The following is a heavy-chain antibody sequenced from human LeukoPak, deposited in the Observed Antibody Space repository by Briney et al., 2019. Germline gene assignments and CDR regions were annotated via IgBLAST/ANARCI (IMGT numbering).Heavy chain of an antibody. V-gene: IGHV2-5*01. J-gene: IGHJ4*02. Sequence: SGPTLVNPTQTLTLACTFSGFSLSTSGMGVAWIRQPPGKALEWLALISWNGDKRSTPSLKSRVTITKDTSKNQVVLTVTSVDPVDTATYYCAHRSWWSCDYWGQETLVTVSS. D-gene: IGHD2-15*01. CDR3: AHRSWWSCDY. CDR1: GFSLSTSGMG. CDR2: ISWNGDK.